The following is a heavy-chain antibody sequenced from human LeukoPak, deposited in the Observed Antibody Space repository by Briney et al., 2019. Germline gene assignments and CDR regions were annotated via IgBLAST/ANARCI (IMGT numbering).Heavy chain of an antibody. J-gene: IGHJ4*02. CDR1: GGSISSYY. V-gene: IGHV4-59*01. D-gene: IGHD3-22*01. CDR3: ARSHYYDSSGLDY. Sequence: SETLSLTCTVSGGSISSYYWSWIRQPPGKGLEWIGYIYYSGSTNYNPSLKSRVTISADTSKNQFSLKLSSVTAADTAVYYCARSHYYDSSGLDYWGQGTLVTVSS. CDR2: IYYSGST.